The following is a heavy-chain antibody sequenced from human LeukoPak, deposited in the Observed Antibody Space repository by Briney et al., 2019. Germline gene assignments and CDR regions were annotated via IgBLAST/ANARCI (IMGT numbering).Heavy chain of an antibody. CDR1: GFTVSSNY. J-gene: IGHJ3*02. V-gene: IGHV3-53*01. CDR3: ARGGYSYGWGTFDI. Sequence: GGSLRLSCAASGFTVSSNYMSWVRQAPGKGLEWVSVIYSGGSTYYADSVKGRFTISRDNSKNTLYLQMNSLRAEDTAVYYCARGGYSYGWGTFDIWGQGTMVTVSS. CDR2: IYSGGST. D-gene: IGHD5-18*01.